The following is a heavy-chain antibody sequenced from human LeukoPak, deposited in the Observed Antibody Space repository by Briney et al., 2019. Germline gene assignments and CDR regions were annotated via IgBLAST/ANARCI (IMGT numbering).Heavy chain of an antibody. V-gene: IGHV3-48*03. J-gene: IGHJ4*02. CDR2: ISSSGATT. CDR1: GFTFSTFD. CDR3: ARARGYSYGILDQ. Sequence: GGSLRLSCPSSGFTFSTFDMNWVRQAPGKGLEWVSFISSSGATTSCADSVKGRFTVSRDNAKNSLYLQMNSLRTEDTALYYCARARGYSYGILDQWGQGTLVTVSS. D-gene: IGHD5-18*01.